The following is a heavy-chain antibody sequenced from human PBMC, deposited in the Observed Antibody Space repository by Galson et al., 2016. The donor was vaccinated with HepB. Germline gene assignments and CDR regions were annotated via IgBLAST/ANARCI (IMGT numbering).Heavy chain of an antibody. D-gene: IGHD1-26*01. CDR3: ARGRATLWDNFYYGMDV. Sequence: SVKVSCKASGYTFRNYGISWVRQAPGQGLEWMGLINPNSGGTDYARKFQGWVTMTRDTSISTAYMEMTRLKFDDTAVYYCARGRATLWDNFYYGMDVWGQGTTVIVS. CDR1: GYTFRNYG. J-gene: IGHJ6*02. CDR2: INPNSGGT. V-gene: IGHV1-2*04.